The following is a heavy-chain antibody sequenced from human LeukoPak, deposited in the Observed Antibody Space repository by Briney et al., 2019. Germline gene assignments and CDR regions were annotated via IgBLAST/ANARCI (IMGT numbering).Heavy chain of an antibody. CDR1: GFTFSSYA. D-gene: IGHD3-22*01. CDR2: ISGSGGST. Sequence: GGSLRPSCAASGFTFSSYAMSWVRQAPGKGLEWVSAISGSGGSTYYADSVKGRFTNSRDNSKNTLYLQMNSLRAEDTAVYYCAKVSGDYYDISGYYLEAFDIWGQGTMVTVSS. V-gene: IGHV3-23*01. J-gene: IGHJ3*02. CDR3: AKVSGDYYDISGYYLEAFDI.